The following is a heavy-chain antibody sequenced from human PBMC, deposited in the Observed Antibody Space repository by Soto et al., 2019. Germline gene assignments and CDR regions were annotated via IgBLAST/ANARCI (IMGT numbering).Heavy chain of an antibody. CDR3: ASISAFWSPHRNYGMDV. Sequence: PGGSLRLSCAASGFTFSSYSMNWVRQAPGKGLEWVSYISSSSSTIYYADSVKGRFTISRDNAKNSLYLQMNSLRDEDTAVYYCASISAFWSPHRNYGMDVWGQGTTVTVSS. D-gene: IGHD3-3*02. CDR2: ISSSSSTI. J-gene: IGHJ6*02. CDR1: GFTFSSYS. V-gene: IGHV3-48*02.